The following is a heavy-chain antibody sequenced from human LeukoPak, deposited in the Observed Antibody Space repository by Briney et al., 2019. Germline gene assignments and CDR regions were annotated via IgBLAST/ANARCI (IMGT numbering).Heavy chain of an antibody. J-gene: IGHJ4*02. CDR2: IYYSGST. D-gene: IGHD5-12*01. CDR3: ARDLVATNPPGDY. Sequence: SETLSLTCTVSGGSISSYYWSWIRQPPGKGLEWIGYIYYSGSTNYNPSLKSRVTISVDTSKNQFSLKLSSVTAADTAVYYCARDLVATNPPGDYWGQGTLVTVSS. CDR1: GGSISSYY. V-gene: IGHV4-59*12.